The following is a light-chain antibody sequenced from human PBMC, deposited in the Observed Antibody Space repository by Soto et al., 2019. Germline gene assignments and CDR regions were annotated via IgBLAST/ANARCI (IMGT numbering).Light chain of an antibody. J-gene: IGKJ3*01. CDR2: WAS. CDR3: QQYYSTPGFT. V-gene: IGKV4-1*01. Sequence: DIVMTQSPDSLAVSLGERATINCKSSQSVLYSSNNKNYLAWYQQKPGQPPKLLIYWASTRESGVPDRFSGSGSGTDFTLTISSRQAEDVAVYYCQQYYSTPGFTFGPGTKVDIK. CDR1: QSVLYSSNNKNY.